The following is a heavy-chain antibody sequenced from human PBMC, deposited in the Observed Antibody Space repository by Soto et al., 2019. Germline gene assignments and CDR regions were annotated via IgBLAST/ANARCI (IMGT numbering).Heavy chain of an antibody. Sequence: QVQLVQSGAKVKKPGSSVKVSCKYSGGTFSTYSMFWVRQAPGQGLEWMGRIIPMLGIANHAQRFQDRVTITADKSTATAHMELSSLRSEDTALYYCTIGSWSGEVFDIWGQGTMVTVSS. J-gene: IGHJ3*02. CDR1: GGTFSTYS. CDR3: TIGSWSGEVFDI. V-gene: IGHV1-69*02. CDR2: IIPMLGIA. D-gene: IGHD2-21*01.